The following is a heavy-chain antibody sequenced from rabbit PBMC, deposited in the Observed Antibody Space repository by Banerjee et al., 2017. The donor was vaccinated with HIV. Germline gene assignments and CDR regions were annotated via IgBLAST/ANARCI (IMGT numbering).Heavy chain of an antibody. CDR3: AREFYDDYGDGNPYFNL. CDR2: IYTGSSGST. V-gene: IGHV1S40*01. J-gene: IGHJ4*01. Sequence: QSLEESGGDLVKPGASLTLTCKASGFSFSSGYDMCWVRQAPGKGLEWIACIYTGSSGSTYYASWAKGRFTISSHNAQNTLYLQLNSLTAADTATYFCAREFYDDYGDGNPYFNLWGPGTLVTVS. CDR1: GFSFSSGYD. D-gene: IGHD2-1*01.